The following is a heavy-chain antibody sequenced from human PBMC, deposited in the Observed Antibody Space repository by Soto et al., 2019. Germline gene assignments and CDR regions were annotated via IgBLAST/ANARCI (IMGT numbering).Heavy chain of an antibody. V-gene: IGHV1-46*01. J-gene: IGHJ5*02. CDR3: ARDRVVAATWSWFDP. D-gene: IGHD2-15*01. Sequence: GASVKVSCKASGYTFTSYYMHWVRQAPGQGLEWMGIINPSGGSTSYAQKFQGRVTMTRDTSTSTVYMELSSLRSEDTAVYYCARDRVVAATWSWFDPWGQGTLVTVSS. CDR1: GYTFTSYY. CDR2: INPSGGST.